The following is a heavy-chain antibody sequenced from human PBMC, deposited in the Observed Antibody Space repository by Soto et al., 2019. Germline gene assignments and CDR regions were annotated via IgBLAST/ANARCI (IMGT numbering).Heavy chain of an antibody. CDR3: AKDRRYCSSTSCKGDAFDI. CDR2: ISGSGGST. J-gene: IGHJ3*02. V-gene: IGHV3-23*01. CDR1: GFNFSSYA. D-gene: IGHD2-2*01. Sequence: GGSLRLSCAASGFNFSSYAMSWVRQAPGKGLEWVSAISGSGGSTYYADSVKGRFTISRDNSKNTLYLQMNSLRAEDTAVYYCAKDRRYCSSTSCKGDAFDIWGQGTMVTVSS.